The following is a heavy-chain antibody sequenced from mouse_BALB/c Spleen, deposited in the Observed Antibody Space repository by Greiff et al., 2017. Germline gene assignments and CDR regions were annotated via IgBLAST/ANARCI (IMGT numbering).Heavy chain of an antibody. CDR2: IRNKANGYTT. V-gene: IGHV7-3*02. CDR1: GFTFTDYY. CDR3: ARDLSY. D-gene: IGHD6-5*01. Sequence: EVMLVESGGGLVQPGGSLRLSCATSGFTFTDYYMSWVRQPPGKALEWLGFIRNKANGYTTEYSASVKGRFTISRDNSQSILYLQMNTLRAEDSATYYCARDLSYWGQGTSVTVSS. J-gene: IGHJ4*01.